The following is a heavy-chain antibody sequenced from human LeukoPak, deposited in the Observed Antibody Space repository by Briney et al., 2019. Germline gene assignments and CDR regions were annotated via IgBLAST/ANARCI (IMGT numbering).Heavy chain of an antibody. CDR1: GYTFSSYG. V-gene: IGHV1-18*01. Sequence: ASVKVSCKASGYTFSSYGISWVRQAPGQGLEWMGWISGYNGNIEFAQKLQGRVTVTTDTSTTTTYMELRSLRSDDTAVYYCARDKVRPDYYESSGNLDYWGQGTLVTVSS. D-gene: IGHD3-22*01. J-gene: IGHJ4*02. CDR3: ARDKVRPDYYESSGNLDY. CDR2: ISGYNGNI.